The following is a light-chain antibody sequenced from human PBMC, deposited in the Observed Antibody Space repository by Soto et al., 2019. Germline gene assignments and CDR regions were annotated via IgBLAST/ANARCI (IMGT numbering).Light chain of an antibody. V-gene: IGKV3-20*01. CDR3: QQYGSSGT. Sequence: EHEWTQSPGTRAVSGGGGDTGGCRASQSVSSSYLAWYQQKPGQAPRLLIYGASSRATGIPDRFSGSGSGTDFTLTISRLEPEDFAVYYCQQYGSSGTFGQGTTVDIK. CDR2: GAS. CDR1: QSVSSSY. J-gene: IGKJ1*01.